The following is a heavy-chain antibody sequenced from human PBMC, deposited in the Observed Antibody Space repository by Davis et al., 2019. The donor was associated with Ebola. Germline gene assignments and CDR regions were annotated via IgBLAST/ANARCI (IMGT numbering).Heavy chain of an antibody. Sequence: ASVKVSCKASGYTFTGYYMHWVRQAPGQGLEWMGWISAYNGNTNYAQKLQGRVTMTTDTSTSTAYMELRSLRSDDTAVYYCARQYCSGGSCYSGSPNIDYWGQGTLVTVSS. CDR3: ARQYCSGGSCYSGSPNIDY. D-gene: IGHD2-15*01. V-gene: IGHV1-18*04. CDR2: ISAYNGNT. J-gene: IGHJ4*02. CDR1: GYTFTGYY.